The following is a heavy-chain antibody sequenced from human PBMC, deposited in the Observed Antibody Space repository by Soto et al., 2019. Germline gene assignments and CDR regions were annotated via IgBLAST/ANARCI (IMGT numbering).Heavy chain of an antibody. CDR1: EGKFRNFG. Sequence: EGKFRNFGRAWVRQTPGEGLEWVSAITGSGGSTYYADSMKGRFIISRDNSKNTLFLQLNGPRAEDTAAYYWANTADAVAGRVYEYWGQATLVTVSS. D-gene: IGHD6-19*01. V-gene: IGHV3-23*01. J-gene: IGHJ4*02. CDR3: ANTADAVAGRVYEY. CDR2: ITGSGGST.